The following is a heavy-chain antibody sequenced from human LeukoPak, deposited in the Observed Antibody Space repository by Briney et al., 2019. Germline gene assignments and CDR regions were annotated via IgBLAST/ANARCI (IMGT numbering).Heavy chain of an antibody. J-gene: IGHJ5*01. V-gene: IGHV3-7*03. Sequence: PGGSLRLSCVASEFIFGDYWMSWVRQAPGKGLEWVANIKQGGREEKYVGSVKGRFAISRDDAKSTLYLQMDSLSGDDTAVYYCARDNGGWFDSWGRGTLVIVSS. CDR3: ARDNGGWFDS. CDR2: IKQGGREE. CDR1: EFIFGDYW. D-gene: IGHD3-10*01.